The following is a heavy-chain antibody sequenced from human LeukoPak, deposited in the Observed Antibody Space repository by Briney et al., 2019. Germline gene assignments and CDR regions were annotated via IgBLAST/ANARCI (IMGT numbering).Heavy chain of an antibody. V-gene: IGHV1-46*01. CDR3: ARDRDYYGSGSYQAPDY. J-gene: IGHJ4*02. D-gene: IGHD3-10*01. CDR1: GYTFTSYY. Sequence: ASVKVSCKASGYTFTSYYTHWVRQAPGQGLEWMGIINPSGGSTSYAQKFQGRVTMTRDTSTSTVYMELSSLRSEDTAVYYCARDRDYYGSGSYQAPDYWGQGTLVTVSS. CDR2: INPSGGST.